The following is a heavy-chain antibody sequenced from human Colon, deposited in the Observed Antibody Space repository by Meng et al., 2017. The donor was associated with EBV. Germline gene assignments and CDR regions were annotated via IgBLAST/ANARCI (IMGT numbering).Heavy chain of an antibody. D-gene: IGHD1-14*01. CDR2: INTNTGNP. V-gene: IGHV7-4-1*02. CDR3: ARDDNGAPDY. J-gene: IGHJ4*02. Sequence: QVLLVKSGSELKQPEDSRKVSCKASGFTFVSFPLNWMRQAPGQGLEWMGWINTNTGNPTYAKGFTGRFVFSLDTSVSTAYLQISSLKAEDTAMYYCARDDNGAPDYWGQGTLVTVFS. CDR1: GFTFVSFP.